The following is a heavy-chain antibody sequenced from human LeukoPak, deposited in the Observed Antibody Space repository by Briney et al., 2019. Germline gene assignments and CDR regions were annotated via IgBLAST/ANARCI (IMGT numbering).Heavy chain of an antibody. CDR3: ARVDYGDYVKGAFDI. Sequence: PSETLSLTCAVYGGSFSGYYWSWIRQPPGKGLEWIGEINHSGSTNYNPSLKSRVTISVDPSKNQFSLKLSSVTAADTAVYYCARVDYGDYVKGAFDIWGQGTMVTVSS. D-gene: IGHD4-17*01. CDR2: INHSGST. J-gene: IGHJ3*02. CDR1: GGSFSGYY. V-gene: IGHV4-34*01.